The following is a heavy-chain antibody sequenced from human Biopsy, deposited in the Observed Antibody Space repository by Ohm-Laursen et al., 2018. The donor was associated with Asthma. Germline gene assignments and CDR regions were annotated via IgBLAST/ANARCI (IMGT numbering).Heavy chain of an antibody. J-gene: IGHJ3*02. V-gene: IGHV4-39*01. CDR2: IYYNGRT. CDR3: AKAIHGDPVDAFDI. CDR1: GGSISSSSYY. Sequence: SDTLSLTCTVSGGSISSSSYYWGWIRQPPGKGLEWIGSIYYNGRTYYNPSLKSRVTISVDTSKKQLSLQLSSVTAADTAVYYCAKAIHGDPVDAFDIWGQGTMVTVSS. D-gene: IGHD4-17*01.